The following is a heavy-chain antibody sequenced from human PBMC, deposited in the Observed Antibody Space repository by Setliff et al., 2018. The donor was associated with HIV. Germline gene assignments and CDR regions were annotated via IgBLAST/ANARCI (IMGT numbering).Heavy chain of an antibody. CDR3: ARDVMEY. CDR1: GGSITSGSDY. V-gene: IGHV4-61*09. Sequence: PSETLSLTCTVSGGSITSGSDYWSWIRQPAGEGLEWIGHIHVSGTTNYNPSLKSRVTISIDTSKHQFSLKLTSVTAADTALYYCARDVMEYWGQGTLVTVSS. CDR2: IHVSGTT. J-gene: IGHJ4*02. D-gene: IGHD3-3*01.